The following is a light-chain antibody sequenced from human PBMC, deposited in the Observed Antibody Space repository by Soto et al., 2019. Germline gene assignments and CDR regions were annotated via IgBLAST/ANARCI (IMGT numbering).Light chain of an antibody. CDR3: SSYTSSSTLYV. CDR1: SSDVGSYTY. J-gene: IGLJ1*01. Sequence: QSALTQPASVSGSPRQSITISCTGASSDVGSYTYVSWYQQHPGKAPKLMIYEVNNRPSGVSNRFSGSKSGNTASLTISGLQAEDEVDYYCSSYTSSSTLYVFGTGTKVTVL. CDR2: EVN. V-gene: IGLV2-14*01.